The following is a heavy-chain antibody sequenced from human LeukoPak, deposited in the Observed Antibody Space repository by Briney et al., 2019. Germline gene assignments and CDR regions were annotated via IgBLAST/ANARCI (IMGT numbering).Heavy chain of an antibody. V-gene: IGHV4-59*08. Sequence: SETLSLTCTVSGGSISSYYWSWIRQPPGRGLEWIGYIYYSGSTNYNPSLKSRVTISVDTSKNQFSLKLSSVTAADTAVYYCARHRGYGSGSYYNEFDYWGQGTLVTVSS. CDR1: GGSISSYY. CDR3: ARHRGYGSGSYYNEFDY. J-gene: IGHJ4*02. CDR2: IYYSGST. D-gene: IGHD3-10*01.